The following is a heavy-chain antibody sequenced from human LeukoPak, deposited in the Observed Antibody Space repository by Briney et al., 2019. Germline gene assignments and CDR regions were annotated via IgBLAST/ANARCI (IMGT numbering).Heavy chain of an antibody. Sequence: SETLSLTCTVSGGSISSSSYYWGWIRQPPGKGLEWIGSIYYSGSTYYNPSLKSRVTISVDTSKNQFSLKLSSVTAADTAVYYCAREADYDILTGYYMTYGYWGQGTLVTVSS. CDR3: AREADYDILTGYYMTYGY. V-gene: IGHV4-39*07. D-gene: IGHD3-9*01. CDR1: GGSISSSSYY. J-gene: IGHJ4*02. CDR2: IYYSGST.